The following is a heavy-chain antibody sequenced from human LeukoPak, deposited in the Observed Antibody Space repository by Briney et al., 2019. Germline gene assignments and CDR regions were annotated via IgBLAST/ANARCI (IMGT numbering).Heavy chain of an antibody. V-gene: IGHV1-18*04. Sequence: GASVKVSCRASGYTFTSYGINWVRQGPGEGLEWMGWISGNNGNTNYAQKLRGGVTMTRDTSTSTAYMELRGLRSDDTAVYYCARAPPYCTDGVCYSYFYYMDVWGRGTTVTVSS. CDR1: GYTFTSYG. J-gene: IGHJ6*03. D-gene: IGHD2-8*01. CDR3: ARAPPYCTDGVCYSYFYYMDV. CDR2: ISGNNGNT.